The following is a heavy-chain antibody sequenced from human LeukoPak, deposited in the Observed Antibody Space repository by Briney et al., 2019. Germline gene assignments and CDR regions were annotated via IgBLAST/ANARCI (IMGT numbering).Heavy chain of an antibody. CDR1: GGTFSSYA. J-gene: IGHJ4*02. V-gene: IGHV1-69*13. D-gene: IGHD1-1*01. CDR2: IIPIFGTA. Sequence: SVKVSCKASGGTFSSYAISWVRQAPGQGLEWMGGIIPIFGTANYAQEFQGRVTITADESTSTAYRELSSLRSEDTAVYYCARGGAATGRIDYWGQGTLVTVSS. CDR3: ARGGAATGRIDY.